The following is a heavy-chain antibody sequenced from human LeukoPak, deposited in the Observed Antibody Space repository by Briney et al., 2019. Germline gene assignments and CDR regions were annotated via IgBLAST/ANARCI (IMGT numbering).Heavy chain of an antibody. CDR3: ARGALVVVTPSYYYYMDV. CDR2: INHSGST. Sequence: PSETLSLTCAVYGGSFSGYYWSWIRQPPGKGLEWIGEINHSGSTNYNPSLKSRVTISVDTSKNQFSLKLSSVTAADTAVYYCARGALVVVTPSYYYYMDVWGKGTTVTVSS. CDR1: GGSFSGYY. J-gene: IGHJ6*03. D-gene: IGHD3-22*01. V-gene: IGHV4-34*01.